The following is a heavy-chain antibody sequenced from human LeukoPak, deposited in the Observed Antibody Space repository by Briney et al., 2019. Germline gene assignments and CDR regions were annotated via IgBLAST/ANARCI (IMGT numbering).Heavy chain of an antibody. J-gene: IGHJ3*02. CDR1: GYTFTGYY. D-gene: IGHD3-22*01. CDR2: INPNSGGT. V-gene: IGHV1-2*02. CDR3: ARDWNYYDSSGRYQI. Sequence: GASVKVSCKASGYTFTGYYMHWVRQAPGQGLEWMGWINPNSGGTNYAQKFQGRVTMTRDTSISTAYMELSRLRSDDTAVYYCARDWNYYDSSGRYQIWGQGTMVTVSS.